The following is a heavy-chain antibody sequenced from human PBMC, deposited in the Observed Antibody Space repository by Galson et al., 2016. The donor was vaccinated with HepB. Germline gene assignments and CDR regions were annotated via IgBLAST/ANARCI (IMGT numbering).Heavy chain of an antibody. J-gene: IGHJ6*02. CDR1: GYSFASYW. V-gene: IGHV5-51*01. Sequence: QSGAEVKQPGESLKISCTGSGYSFASYWIGWVLQMPGNGLEYTGITFPGASDTTYSPSFQGQVTISVDKSISTAYLQWSSLEASDTAMYYCTRLRFFSAANYFYGMDVWGQGTTVTVSS. D-gene: IGHD3-10*01. CDR2: TFPGASDT. CDR3: TRLRFFSAANYFYGMDV.